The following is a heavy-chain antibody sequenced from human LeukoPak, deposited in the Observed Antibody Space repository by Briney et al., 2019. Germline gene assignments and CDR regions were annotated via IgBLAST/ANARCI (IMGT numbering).Heavy chain of an antibody. D-gene: IGHD3-10*01. J-gene: IGHJ4*02. V-gene: IGHV3-30*02. Sequence: GGSLRLSCAASGFTFSSYGMHWVRQAPGKGLEWVAFIRYDGSNKYYADSVKGRFTISRDNSKNTLYLQMNSLGAEDTAVYYCATTSGFYGSGSFDYWGQGTLVTVSS. CDR3: ATTSGFYGSGSFDY. CDR2: IRYDGSNK. CDR1: GFTFSSYG.